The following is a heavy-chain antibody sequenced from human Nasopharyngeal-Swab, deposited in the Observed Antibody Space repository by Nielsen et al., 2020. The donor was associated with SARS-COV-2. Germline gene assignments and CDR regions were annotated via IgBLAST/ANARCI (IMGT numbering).Heavy chain of an antibody. Sequence: GGSLRLSRAASAFTFCSYLMNWVRQAPGKGLEWVANINQDGREKYYVDSVKGRFTISRDNAKNSLYLQMNSLRAEDTAVYYCARDEVGPGYWGQGTLVSVSS. V-gene: IGHV3-7*04. CDR3: ARDEVGPGY. J-gene: IGHJ4*02. CDR1: AFTFCSYL. CDR2: INQDGREK. D-gene: IGHD1-26*01.